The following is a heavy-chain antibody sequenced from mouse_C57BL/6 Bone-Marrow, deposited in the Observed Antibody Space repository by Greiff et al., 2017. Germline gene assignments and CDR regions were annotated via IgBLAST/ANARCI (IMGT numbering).Heavy chain of an antibody. D-gene: IGHD3-2*02. CDR2: SYPGDGDT. Sequence: VMLVESGPELVKPGASVKISCKASGYAFSSSWMNWVKQRPGKGLEWIGRSYPGDGDTNYNGKFKGKATLTADKSSSTAYMQLSSLTSEDSAVYFCARGGSSGPFAYWGQGTLVTVSA. V-gene: IGHV1-82*01. J-gene: IGHJ3*01. CDR1: GYAFSSSW. CDR3: ARGGSSGPFAY.